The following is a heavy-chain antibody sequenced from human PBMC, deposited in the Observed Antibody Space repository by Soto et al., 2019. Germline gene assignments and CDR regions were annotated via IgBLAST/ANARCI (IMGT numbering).Heavy chain of an antibody. D-gene: IGHD6-13*01. CDR2: ITSGDAAT. J-gene: IGHJ4*02. V-gene: IGHV3-23*01. Sequence: GGSLRLSCAASGFSFCDFEMNWVRQAPGKGLEWISHITSGDAATYYADSVKGRFTISRDNSKNTLYLQMNSLRAEDTAVYYCAKSTGYSSSWPYRVDYWGQGTLVTVSS. CDR3: AKSTGYSSSWPYRVDY. CDR1: GFSFCDFE.